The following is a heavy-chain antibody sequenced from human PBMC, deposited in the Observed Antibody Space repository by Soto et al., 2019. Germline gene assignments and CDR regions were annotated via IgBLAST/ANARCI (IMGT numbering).Heavy chain of an antibody. CDR2: IYYSGST. V-gene: IGHV4-59*01. CDR1: GGSISSYY. CDR3: ARGYRYCSGGSCYSGYHYYYMDV. Sequence: SETLSLTCTVSGGSISSYYWSWIRQPPGKGLEWIGYIYYSGSTNYNPSLKSRVTISVDTSKNQFSLKLSSVTAADTAVYYCARGYRYCSGGSCYSGYHYYYMDVWGKGTTVTVSS. D-gene: IGHD2-15*01. J-gene: IGHJ6*03.